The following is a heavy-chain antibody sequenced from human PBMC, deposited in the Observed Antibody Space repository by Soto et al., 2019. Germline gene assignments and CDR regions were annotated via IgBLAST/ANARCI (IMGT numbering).Heavy chain of an antibody. CDR2: MNPNSGNT. CDR1: GYTFTSYD. CDR3: QRGGSLTYYDILSGYDDSNDY. Sequence: ASVKVSCKASGYTFTSYDINWVRQATGQGLEWMGWMNPNSGNTGYAQKFQGRVTMTRNTSISTAYMELSSLRSEDTAVYYCQRGGSLTYYDILSGYDDSNDYWGQGNLVPGSS. J-gene: IGHJ4*02. D-gene: IGHD3-9*01. V-gene: IGHV1-8*01.